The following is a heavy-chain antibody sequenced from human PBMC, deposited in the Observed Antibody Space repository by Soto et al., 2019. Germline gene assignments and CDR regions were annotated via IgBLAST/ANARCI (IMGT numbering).Heavy chain of an antibody. Sequence: QVQLVQSGAEVKKPGSSVKVSCKASGGTFSSYTISWVRQAPGQGLGWMGRIIPILGIANYAQKFQGRVTITADKSTSTAYMELSSLRSEDTAVYYCARSYDILTGYYNPPDYWGQGTLVTVSS. D-gene: IGHD3-9*01. CDR3: ARSYDILTGYYNPPDY. J-gene: IGHJ4*02. CDR1: GGTFSSYT. CDR2: IIPILGIA. V-gene: IGHV1-69*02.